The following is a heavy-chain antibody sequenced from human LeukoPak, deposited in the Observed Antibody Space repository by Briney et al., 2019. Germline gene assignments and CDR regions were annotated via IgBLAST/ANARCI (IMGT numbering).Heavy chain of an antibody. D-gene: IGHD6-6*01. Sequence: PGRSLRLSCAASGFTFDDYAMHWVRQAPGKGLEWVSGISWNSGSIGYADSVEGRFTISRDNAKNSLYLQMNSLRAEDTALYYCAKDLSHGSSSFSAYYYYGMDVWGQGTTVTVSS. CDR1: GFTFDDYA. J-gene: IGHJ6*02. CDR2: ISWNSGSI. CDR3: AKDLSHGSSSFSAYYYYGMDV. V-gene: IGHV3-9*01.